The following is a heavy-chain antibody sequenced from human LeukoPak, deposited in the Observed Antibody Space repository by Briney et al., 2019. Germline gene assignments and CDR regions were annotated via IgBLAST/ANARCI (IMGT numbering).Heavy chain of an antibody. V-gene: IGHV3-30-3*01. J-gene: IGHJ4*02. CDR3: ASPYYYDSSGYYYCFDY. CDR2: ISYDGSNK. Sequence: PGGSLRLSCAASGFTFSSYAMHWVRQAPGKGLEWVAVISYDGSNKYYADSVKGRFTISRDNSKNTLYLQMNSLRAEDTAVYYCASPYYYDSSGYYYCFDYWGQGTLVTVSS. D-gene: IGHD3-22*01. CDR1: GFTFSSYA.